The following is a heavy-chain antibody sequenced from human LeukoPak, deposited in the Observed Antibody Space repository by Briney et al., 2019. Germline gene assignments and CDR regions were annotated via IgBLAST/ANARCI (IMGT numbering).Heavy chain of an antibody. J-gene: IGHJ4*02. D-gene: IGHD6-19*01. CDR1: GGSFSGYY. Sequence: PSETLSLTCAVYGGSFSGYYWSWIRQPPGKGLEWIGEINHSGSTNYNPSLKSRVTISVDTSKNQFSLKLSSVTAADTAVYYCARDQNGWLGFDFWGQGTLVTVSS. CDR3: ARDQNGWLGFDF. V-gene: IGHV4-34*01. CDR2: INHSGST.